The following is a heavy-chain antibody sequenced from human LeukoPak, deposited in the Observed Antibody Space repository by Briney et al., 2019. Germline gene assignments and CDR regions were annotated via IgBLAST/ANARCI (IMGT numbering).Heavy chain of an antibody. D-gene: IGHD2-21*01. V-gene: IGHV1-8*01. CDR1: GYTFTSYD. J-gene: IGHJ6*02. Sequence: ASVTVSCKASGYTFTSYDINWVRQATGQGLEWMGWMNPNSGNTGYAQKFQGRVTMTRNTSISTAYMELSSLRSEDTAVYYCARMGFFNSRDYYYYGMDVWGQGTTVTVSS. CDR3: ARMGFFNSRDYYYYGMDV. CDR2: MNPNSGNT.